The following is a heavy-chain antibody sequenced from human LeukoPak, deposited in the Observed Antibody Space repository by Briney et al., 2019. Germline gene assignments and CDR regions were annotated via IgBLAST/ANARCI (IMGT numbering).Heavy chain of an antibody. CDR1: GFTFSSYS. J-gene: IGHJ6*03. V-gene: IGHV3-21*01. CDR2: ISSSSSYI. CDR3: ARDRKRTLYYYYYYMDV. Sequence: PGGSLRLSCAASGFTFSSYSMNWVRQAPGKGLEWVSSISSSSSYIYYADSVKGRFTISRDNAKNSLYLQMNSLRAEDTAVYYCARDRKRTLYYYYYYMDVWGKGTTVTVSS.